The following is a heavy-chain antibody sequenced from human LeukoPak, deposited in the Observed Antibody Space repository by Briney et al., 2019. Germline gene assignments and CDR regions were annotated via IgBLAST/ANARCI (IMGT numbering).Heavy chain of an antibody. D-gene: IGHD5-24*01. CDR3: ARRIDGYSNFDY. CDR1: GGSISSYY. J-gene: IGHJ4*02. CDR2: IYYSGST. Sequence: SETLSLTCTVSGGSISSYYWSWIRQPPGKGLEWIGYIYYSGSTNYNPSLKSRVTISVDTSKNQFSLKLSSVTAADTAIYYCARRIDGYSNFDYWGQRTLVTVSS. V-gene: IGHV4-59*08.